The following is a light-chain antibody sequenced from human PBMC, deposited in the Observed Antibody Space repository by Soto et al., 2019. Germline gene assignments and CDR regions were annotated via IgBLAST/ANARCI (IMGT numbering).Light chain of an antibody. J-gene: IGKJ3*01. CDR1: QSVRSK. CDR3: QQYNHWTPT. V-gene: IGKV3-15*01. Sequence: ELVVTLLPNTLSVTPGDTVALSSRASQSVRSKLDWYQQKHGQDPRLLIYDASTRATGIPARFSVILYGTAGTITTCCLQSEDREVYYGQQYNHWTPTFFPGTKVDIK. CDR2: DAS.